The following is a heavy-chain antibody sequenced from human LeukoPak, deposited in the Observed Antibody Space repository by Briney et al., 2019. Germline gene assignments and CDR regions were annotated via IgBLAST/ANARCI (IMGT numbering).Heavy chain of an antibody. V-gene: IGHV4-59*01. D-gene: IGHD2-8*01. J-gene: IGHJ4*02. CDR1: GVSINTYY. CDR3: ARGQNGVNDPQN. CDR2: IYYSGSS. Sequence: SETLSLTCTVSGVSINTYYWSWIRQPPGKGLGWIGYIYYSGSSNYNPSLKSRVTMSVDTSKNQFSLKLSSVTAADTAVYYCARGQNGVNDPQNWGQGTLVTVSS.